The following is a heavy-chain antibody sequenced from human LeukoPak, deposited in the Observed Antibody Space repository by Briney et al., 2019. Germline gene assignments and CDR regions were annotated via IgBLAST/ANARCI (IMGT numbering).Heavy chain of an antibody. CDR2: IIPIFGTA. D-gene: IGHD2-2*01. V-gene: IGHV1-69*05. CDR1: GGTFSSYA. Sequence: ASVKVSCKASGGTFSSYAISWVRQAPGQGLEWMGGIIPIFGTANYAQKFQGRVTITTDESTSTAYMELSSLRSEDTAVYYCARLGSSTSQIDYWGQGTPVTVSS. CDR3: ARLGSSTSQIDY. J-gene: IGHJ4*02.